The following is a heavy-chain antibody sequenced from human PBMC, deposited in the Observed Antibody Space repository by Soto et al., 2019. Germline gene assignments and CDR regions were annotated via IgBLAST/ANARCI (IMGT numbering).Heavy chain of an antibody. D-gene: IGHD6-19*01. CDR1: GFTFSSYW. J-gene: IGHJ5*02. Sequence: GGSLRLSCAASGFTFSSYWMSWVRQAPGKGLEWVANIKQDGSEKYYVDSVKGRFTISRDNAKNSLYLQMNSLRAEDTAVYYCARDFNKQWLVRWFDPWGQGTLVTVSS. CDR2: IKQDGSEK. V-gene: IGHV3-7*05. CDR3: ARDFNKQWLVRWFDP.